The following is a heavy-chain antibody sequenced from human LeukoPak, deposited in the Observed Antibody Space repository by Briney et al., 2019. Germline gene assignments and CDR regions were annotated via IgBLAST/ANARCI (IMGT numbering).Heavy chain of an antibody. D-gene: IGHD6-25*01. J-gene: IGHJ4*02. CDR1: GFTFSSYS. V-gene: IGHV3-53*01. CDR2: IYSGGST. Sequence: GGSLRLSCAASGFTFSSYSMSWVRQAPGKGLEWVSVIYSGGSTYYADSVMGRFTISRDNSKNTLYLQMNSLRAEDTAVYYCAREVGYYFDYWGQGTLVTVSS. CDR3: AREVGYYFDY.